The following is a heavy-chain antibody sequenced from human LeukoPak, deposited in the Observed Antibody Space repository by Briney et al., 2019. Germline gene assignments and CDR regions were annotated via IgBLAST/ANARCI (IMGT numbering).Heavy chain of an antibody. CDR1: GFTFSSYG. D-gene: IGHD3-22*01. CDR3: AKDLYYDSSGERYFDY. CDR2: ISGSGGST. J-gene: IGHJ4*02. Sequence: GGTLRLSCAASGFTFSSYGMSWVRQAPGKGLEWVSAISGSGGSTYYADSVKGRFTISRDNSKNTLYLQMNSLRAEDTAVYYCAKDLYYDSSGERYFDYWGQGTLVTVSS. V-gene: IGHV3-23*01.